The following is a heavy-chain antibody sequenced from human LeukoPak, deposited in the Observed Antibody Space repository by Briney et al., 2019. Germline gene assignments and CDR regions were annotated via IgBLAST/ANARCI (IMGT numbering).Heavy chain of an antibody. CDR1: GLVPGFSFSSYA. J-gene: IGHJ4*02. CDR3: ARERLAGDY. Sequence: PGGSLRLSCEVPGLVPGFSFSSYAMSWVRQVPGKGLEWVSVITASGGNTYYADSVKGRFTISRDNAKNSLYLQMNSLRAEDTAVYYCARERLAGDYWGQGTLVTVSS. CDR2: ITASGGNT. D-gene: IGHD6-19*01. V-gene: IGHV3-23*01.